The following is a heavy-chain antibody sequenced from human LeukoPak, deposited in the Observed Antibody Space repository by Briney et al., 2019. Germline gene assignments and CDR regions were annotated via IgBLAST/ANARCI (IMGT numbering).Heavy chain of an antibody. D-gene: IGHD3-10*01. CDR3: ARWWDHYGGGWGFDY. Sequence: SETLSLTCTVSGGSISSYYWSWIRQPPGKGLEWIGYIYYSGSTNYNPSLKSRVTISADTSKNQFSLRLTSVTAADTAVYYCARWWDHYGGGWGFDYWGQGTLVTVSS. CDR1: GGSISSYY. J-gene: IGHJ4*02. CDR2: IYYSGST. V-gene: IGHV4-59*08.